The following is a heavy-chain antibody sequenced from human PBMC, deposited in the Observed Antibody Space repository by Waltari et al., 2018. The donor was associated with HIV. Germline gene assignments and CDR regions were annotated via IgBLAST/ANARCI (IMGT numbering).Heavy chain of an antibody. V-gene: IGHV1-3*01. J-gene: IGHJ4*02. CDR3: ARESYGDYAFNY. Sequence: QVQLVQSGAEVKKPGASVKVSCKASGYTFTSYAMHWVRQAPGQRLEWMGWINAGNGNTKYSQKFQGRGTITRDTSASTAYMELSSLRSEDTAVYYCARESYGDYAFNYWGQGTLVTVSS. CDR1: GYTFTSYA. D-gene: IGHD4-17*01. CDR2: INAGNGNT.